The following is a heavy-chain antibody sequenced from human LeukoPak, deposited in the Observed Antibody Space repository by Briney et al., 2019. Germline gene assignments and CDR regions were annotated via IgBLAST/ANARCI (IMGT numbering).Heavy chain of an antibody. D-gene: IGHD2-2*01. J-gene: IGHJ4*02. CDR3: AKALIVPAAIPGDY. CDR1: GFTLSNYW. V-gene: IGHV3-23*01. Sequence: GGSLRLSCAASGFTLSNYWMSWVRQAPGKGLEWVSGVSGSGGNTYYADSVKGRFTISRDNSRNTLSLQMNRLRAEDTAVYYCAKALIVPAAIPGDYWGQGTLVTVSS. CDR2: VSGSGGNT.